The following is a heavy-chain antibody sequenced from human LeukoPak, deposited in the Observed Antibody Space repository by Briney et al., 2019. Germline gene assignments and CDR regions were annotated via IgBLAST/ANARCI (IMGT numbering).Heavy chain of an antibody. J-gene: IGHJ5*02. CDR1: GGSISSGGYS. CDR3: ARALLGLYSSSSGWFDP. Sequence: SQTLSLTCAVSGGSISSGGYSWSWIRQPPGKGLEWIGYIYHSGSTYYNPSLKSRVTISVDRSKNQFSLRLSSVTAADTAVYYCARALLGLYSSSSGWFDPWGQGTLVTVSS. V-gene: IGHV4-30-2*01. CDR2: IYHSGST. D-gene: IGHD6-6*01.